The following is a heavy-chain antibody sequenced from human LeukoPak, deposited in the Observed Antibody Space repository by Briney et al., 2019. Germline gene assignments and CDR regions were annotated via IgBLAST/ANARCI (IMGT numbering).Heavy chain of an antibody. CDR2: ISYDGSYK. V-gene: IGHV3-30*14. CDR1: GFTFSSYA. Sequence: GGSLRLSCAASGFTFSSYAMHWVRQAPGKGLEWVAIISYDGSYKYYADSVKGRFTISRDNSKNTLYLQMNSLRAEDTAVYYCASGYDSSGYEHDAFDIWGQGTMVTVSS. CDR3: ASGYDSSGYEHDAFDI. D-gene: IGHD3-22*01. J-gene: IGHJ3*02.